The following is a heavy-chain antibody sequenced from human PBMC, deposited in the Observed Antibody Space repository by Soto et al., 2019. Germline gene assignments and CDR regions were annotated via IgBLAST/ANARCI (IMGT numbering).Heavy chain of an antibody. J-gene: IGHJ4*02. CDR1: GFTFSSYS. Sequence: GGSLRLSCAASGFTFSSYSMNWVRQAPGKGLEWVSYISSSSRTIYYADSVKGRFTTSRDNAKNSLYLQMNSLRDEDTAVYYCARDREEPDFWSGYYKGDYFDYWGQGTLVTVSS. D-gene: IGHD3-3*01. V-gene: IGHV3-48*02. CDR2: ISSSSRTI. CDR3: ARDREEPDFWSGYYKGDYFDY.